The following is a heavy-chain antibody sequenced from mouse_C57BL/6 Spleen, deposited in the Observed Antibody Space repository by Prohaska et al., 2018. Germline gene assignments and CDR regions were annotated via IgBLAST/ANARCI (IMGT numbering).Heavy chain of an antibody. CDR3: ARRRVYGTMYYFDY. CDR2: INPNNGGT. CDR1: GYTFTDYN. V-gene: IGHV1-18*01. Sequence: EVQLQQSGPELVKPGASVKIPCKASGYTFTDYNMDWVKQSHGKSLEWIGDINPNNGGTIYNQKFKGKATLTVDKSSSTAYMELRSLTSEDTAVYYCARRRVYGTMYYFDYWGQGTTLTVSS. J-gene: IGHJ2*01. D-gene: IGHD2-1*01.